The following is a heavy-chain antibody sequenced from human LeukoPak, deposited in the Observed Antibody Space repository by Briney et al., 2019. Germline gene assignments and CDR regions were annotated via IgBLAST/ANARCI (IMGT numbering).Heavy chain of an antibody. CDR2: ISAYNGNT. CDR1: GYTLTSYG. CDR3: ARAKIGYYGSGSYNYYMDV. V-gene: IGHV1-18*01. Sequence: GASVKVSCKASGYTLTSYGISWVRQAPGQGLEWMGWISAYNGNTNYAQKLQGRVTMTTDTSTSTAYMELRSLRSDDTAVCYCARAKIGYYGSGSYNYYMDVWGKGTTVTVSS. J-gene: IGHJ6*03. D-gene: IGHD3-10*01.